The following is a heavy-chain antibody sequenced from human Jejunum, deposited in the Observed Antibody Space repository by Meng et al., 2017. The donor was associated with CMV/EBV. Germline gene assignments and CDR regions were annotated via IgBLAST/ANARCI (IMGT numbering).Heavy chain of an antibody. CDR2: INRDGSYT. CDR3: ARDANCGGDCYSDY. J-gene: IGHJ4*02. Sequence: SGFTFSSYWMHWVRQAPGKGLVWVSRINRDGSYTSYGDSVKGRFTISRDNAKNTLYLQMNSLRAEDTAVYYCARDANCGGDCYSDYWGQGTLVTVSS. CDR1: GFTFSSYW. D-gene: IGHD2-21*01. V-gene: IGHV3-74*01.